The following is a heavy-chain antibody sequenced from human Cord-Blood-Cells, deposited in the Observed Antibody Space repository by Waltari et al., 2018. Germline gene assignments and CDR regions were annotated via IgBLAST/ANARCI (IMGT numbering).Heavy chain of an antibody. CDR1: GYTVTELS. D-gene: IGHD3-10*01. Sequence: VQLVQSGAEVQKPGASVKVSCKVSGYTVTELSIPWVRQAPGKGLEWMGGFDPEDGETIYAQKFQGRVTMTEDTSTDTAYMELSSLRSEDTAVYYCATGAVRWRWFDPWGQGTLVTVSS. CDR3: ATGAVRWRWFDP. V-gene: IGHV1-24*01. J-gene: IGHJ5*02. CDR2: FDPEDGET.